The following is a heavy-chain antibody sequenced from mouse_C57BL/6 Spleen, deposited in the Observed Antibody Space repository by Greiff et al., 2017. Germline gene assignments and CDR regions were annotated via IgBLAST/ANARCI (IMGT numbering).Heavy chain of an antibody. CDR3: ARWANWDWFDY. V-gene: IGHV1-64*01. D-gene: IGHD4-1*01. CDR1: GYTFTSYW. Sequence: VQLQQSGAELVKPGASVKLSCKASGYTFTSYWMHWVKQRPGQGLEWIGMIHPNSGSTNYNEKFKSKATLTVDKSSSTAYMQLSSLTAEDSAVYYCARWANWDWFDYWGQGTTLTVSS. J-gene: IGHJ2*01. CDR2: IHPNSGST.